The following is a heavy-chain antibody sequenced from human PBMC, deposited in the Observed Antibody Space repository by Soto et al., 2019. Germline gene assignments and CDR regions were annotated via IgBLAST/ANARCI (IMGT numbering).Heavy chain of an antibody. CDR3: VGGQYYFDY. V-gene: IGHV3-30*03. CDR1: GFPFTTYG. Sequence: QVQLVESGGGVVQPGRSLRLFSAASGFPFTTYGMHWVREGPGKGLEWVAVISYDGSNKYYADSVKGRFTISRDNSKNTLYLQMNSLRPEDTALYYCVGGQYYFDYRGQGTLVTVSS. CDR2: ISYDGSNK. J-gene: IGHJ4*02. D-gene: IGHD3-10*01.